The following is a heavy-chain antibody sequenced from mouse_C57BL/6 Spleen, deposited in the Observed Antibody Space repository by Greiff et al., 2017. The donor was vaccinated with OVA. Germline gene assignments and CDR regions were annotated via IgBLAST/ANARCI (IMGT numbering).Heavy chain of an antibody. CDR3: ARHYWDWYFDV. V-gene: IGHV5-17*01. CDR1: GFTFSDYG. J-gene: IGHJ1*03. Sequence: EVQLVESGGGLVKPGGSLKLSCAASGFTFSDYGMHWVRQAPEKGLEWVAYISSGSSTIYYADTVKGRFTISRDNAKNTLFLQMTSLRSEDTAMYYCARHYWDWYFDVWGTGTTVTVSS. CDR2: ISSGSSTI. D-gene: IGHD4-1*01.